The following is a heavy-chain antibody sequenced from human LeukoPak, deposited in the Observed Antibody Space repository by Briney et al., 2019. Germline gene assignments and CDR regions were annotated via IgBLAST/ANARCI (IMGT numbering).Heavy chain of an antibody. Sequence: PGGSLRLSCAASGFTFSSYSMNWVRQAPGKGLEWVSSISSSSSYIYYAVSVRGRFTISRDNAKNSLHLQMNSLRADDTAVYYCTSYCSSGSCSLTYAFHIWGQGTMVTVSS. CDR2: ISSSSSYI. J-gene: IGHJ3*02. CDR3: TSYCSSGSCSLTYAFHI. CDR1: GFTFSSYS. D-gene: IGHD2-15*01. V-gene: IGHV3-21*01.